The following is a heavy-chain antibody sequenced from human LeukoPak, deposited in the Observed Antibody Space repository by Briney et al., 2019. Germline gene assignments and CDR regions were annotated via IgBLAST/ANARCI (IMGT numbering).Heavy chain of an antibody. CDR2: FDPEDGET. V-gene: IGHV1-24*01. J-gene: IGHJ4*02. CDR3: ATFVVGATIVDY. Sequence: GASVKVSCKVSGYTLTELSMHWVRQAPGKGLEWMGGFDPEDGETIYAQKLQGRVTMTEGTSTDTAYMEVSSLRSEDTAVYYCATFVVGATIVDYWGQGTLVTVSS. D-gene: IGHD1-26*01. CDR1: GYTLTELS.